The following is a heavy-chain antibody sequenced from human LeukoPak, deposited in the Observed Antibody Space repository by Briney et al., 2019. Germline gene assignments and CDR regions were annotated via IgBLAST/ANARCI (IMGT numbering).Heavy chain of an antibody. J-gene: IGHJ4*02. CDR1: GFTFSGYA. Sequence: GRSLRLSCAASGFTFSGYAMHWVRQAPGKGLEWVAVISYDGSNKYYADSVKGRFTISRDNPKNTLYLQMNSLRAEDTAVYYCARDRRGSSWSSLGYWGQGTLVTVSS. V-gene: IGHV3-30-3*01. D-gene: IGHD6-13*01. CDR2: ISYDGSNK. CDR3: ARDRRGSSWSSLGY.